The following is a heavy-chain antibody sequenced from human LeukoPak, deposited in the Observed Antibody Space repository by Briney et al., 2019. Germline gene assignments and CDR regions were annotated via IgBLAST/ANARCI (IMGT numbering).Heavy chain of an antibody. V-gene: IGHV4-34*01. Sequence: SETLSLTCAVYGGSFSGYYGSWIRQPPGKGLEWIGEINHSGSTNYNPSLKSRVTISVDTSKNQFSLKLSSVTAADTAVYYCAGNRPGYYYYGMDVWGKGTTVTVSS. CDR3: AGNRPGYYYYGMDV. CDR2: INHSGST. D-gene: IGHD1-14*01. CDR1: GGSFSGYY. J-gene: IGHJ6*04.